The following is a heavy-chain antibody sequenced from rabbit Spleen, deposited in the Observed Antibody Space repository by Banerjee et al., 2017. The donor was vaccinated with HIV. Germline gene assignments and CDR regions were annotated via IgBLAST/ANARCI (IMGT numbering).Heavy chain of an antibody. V-gene: IGHV1S40*01. J-gene: IGHJ6*01. CDR2: IDSGSSGFT. CDR1: GVSFISNSY. Sequence: QSLEESGGDLVKPGASLTLTCTASGVSFISNSYMCWVRQAPGKGPEWIACIDSGSSGFTYFASWAKGRFTISKTSSTTVTLQMTSLTAADTATYFCARDSGSSFSSYGMDLWGQGTLVTVS. CDR3: ARDSGSSFSSYGMDL. D-gene: IGHD8-1*01.